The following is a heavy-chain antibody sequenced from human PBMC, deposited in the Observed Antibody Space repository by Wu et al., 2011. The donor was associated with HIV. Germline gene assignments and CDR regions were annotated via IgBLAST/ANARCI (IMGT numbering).Heavy chain of an antibody. CDR3: ARDWGGLEVPSAWNFDT. Sequence: QEPLVQSGAELKKPGASVKVSCKASGYIFTGYYMHWVRQAPGQGLEWMGWINPNFGGTNYAQKFQGRVTMTRDTSISTVYLQLSAFYMELSSLTSDDTAVYYCARDWGGLEVPSAWNFDTWGQGTWSTVSS. V-gene: IGHV1-2*02. J-gene: IGHJ4*02. CDR2: INPNFGGT. D-gene: IGHD2-2*01. CDR1: GYIFTGYY.